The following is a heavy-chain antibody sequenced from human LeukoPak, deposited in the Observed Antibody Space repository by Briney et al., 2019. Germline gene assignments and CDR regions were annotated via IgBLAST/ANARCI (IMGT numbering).Heavy chain of an antibody. D-gene: IGHD6-19*01. CDR3: ARLGGWSAWDY. CDR1: GGSISSYY. Sequence: SETLSLTCTVSGGSISSYYWSWIRQPPGKGLEWIGYIYYSGSTKYNPSLKSRVTISADTSKNQFSLKLSSVTAADTAVYYCARLGGWSAWDYWGLGTLVTVSS. V-gene: IGHV4-59*08. J-gene: IGHJ4*02. CDR2: IYYSGST.